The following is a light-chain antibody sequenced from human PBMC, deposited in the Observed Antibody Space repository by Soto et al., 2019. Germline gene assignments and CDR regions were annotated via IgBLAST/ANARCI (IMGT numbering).Light chain of an antibody. V-gene: IGKV3-20*01. Sequence: EIVLTQSPGTLSLSPGERATLSCRASQSVSSGYLAWYQQKPGQAPRLLIYGASSRATGIPDRLSGSGSGTDFSLTNSRLEPEDFAVYYCQQYGSSPGTFGQGTKVEIK. CDR2: GAS. CDR1: QSVSSGY. J-gene: IGKJ1*01. CDR3: QQYGSSPGT.